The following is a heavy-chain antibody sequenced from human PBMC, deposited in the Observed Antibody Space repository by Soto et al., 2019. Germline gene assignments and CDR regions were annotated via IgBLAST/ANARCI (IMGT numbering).Heavy chain of an antibody. CDR3: ARSMVRGVILAGYYYRMDV. Sequence: GASVKVSCKASGYTFTGYYMHWVRQAPGQGLEWMGWINPNSGGTNYAQKFQGWVTMTRDTSISTAYMELSRLRSDDTAVYYCARSMVRGVILAGYYYRMDVWGQGTTVTVYS. CDR1: GYTFTGYY. CDR2: INPNSGGT. J-gene: IGHJ6*02. V-gene: IGHV1-2*04. D-gene: IGHD3-10*01.